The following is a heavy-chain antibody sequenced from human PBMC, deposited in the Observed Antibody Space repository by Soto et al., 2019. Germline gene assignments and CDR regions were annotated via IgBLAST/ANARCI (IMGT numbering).Heavy chain of an antibody. CDR1: GCTFSDFY. J-gene: IGHJ6*02. D-gene: IGHD2-8*02. CDR3: AKESNGWTGGRNGMDV. CDR2: ISGGSNWI. Sequence: LRLSCAASGCTFSDFYMSWISQATGKGLEWISYISGGSNWITYADSVKGRFTVSRDNAKNSLYLQINSLRAEDTAVYYCAKESNGWTGGRNGMDVWGHGTTDTVSS. V-gene: IGHV3-11*05.